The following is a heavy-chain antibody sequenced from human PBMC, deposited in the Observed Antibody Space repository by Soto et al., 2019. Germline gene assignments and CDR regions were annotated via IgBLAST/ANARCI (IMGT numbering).Heavy chain of an antibody. J-gene: IGHJ5*02. Sequence: GGSLRLSCAASGFSVSSNYMSWVRQAPGKGLEWVSVIYSGGSTHYADSVKGRFTISRDNSKNTLFLQMNSLRAEDTAVYYCARGPRFGKSGWFDPWGQGTLVTVSS. CDR3: ARGPRFGKSGWFDP. V-gene: IGHV3-53*01. D-gene: IGHD3-10*01. CDR1: GFSVSSNY. CDR2: IYSGGST.